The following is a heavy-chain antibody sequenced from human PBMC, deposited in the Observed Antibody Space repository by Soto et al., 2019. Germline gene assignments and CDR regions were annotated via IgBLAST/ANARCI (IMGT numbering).Heavy chain of an antibody. CDR3: AKDDFTDRGEDYFDH. Sequence: GGSLRLSCAASGLSFSNFAMSWVRQAPGKVLEWVSGIGAGGDITFYADSVKGRFGISRDNSKNTVYLQVNSLRAEDTAVYFCAKDDFTDRGEDYFDHWGPGTLVTVYS. J-gene: IGHJ4*02. V-gene: IGHV3-23*01. D-gene: IGHD2-21*01. CDR2: IGAGGDIT. CDR1: GLSFSNFA.